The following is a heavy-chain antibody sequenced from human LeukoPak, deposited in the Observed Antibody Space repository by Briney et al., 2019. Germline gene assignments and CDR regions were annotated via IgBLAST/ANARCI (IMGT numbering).Heavy chain of an antibody. D-gene: IGHD5-12*01. V-gene: IGHV3-30-3*01. CDR3: AEVGSGNKFDY. CDR1: GFTFSSYA. CDR2: ISYDGSNK. Sequence: PGGSLRLSCAASGFTFSSYAMHWVRQAPGKGLEWVAVISYDGSNKYYADSVKGRFTISRDNSENTLYLQMNGLRAEDTAIYYCAEVGSGNKFDYWGQGTLVTVSS. J-gene: IGHJ4*02.